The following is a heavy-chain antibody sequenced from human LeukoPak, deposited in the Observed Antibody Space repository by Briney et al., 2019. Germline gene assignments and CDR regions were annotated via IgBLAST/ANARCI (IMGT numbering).Heavy chain of an antibody. J-gene: IGHJ4*02. D-gene: IGHD6-19*01. CDR2: ISGDGGST. CDR3: ARESERSGWYDY. V-gene: IGHV3-43*02. CDR1: GFIFDDYA. Sequence: GSLRLSCAAPGFIFDDYAIHWVRQAPGKGLEWVSLISGDGGSTFYADSVKGRFTISRDNSKNSLYLQMSSLRSEDTALYYCARESERSGWYDYWGQGTLVTVSS.